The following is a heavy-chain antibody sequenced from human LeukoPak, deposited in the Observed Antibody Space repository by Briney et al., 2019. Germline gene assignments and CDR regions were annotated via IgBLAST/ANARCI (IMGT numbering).Heavy chain of an antibody. Sequence: PGASVKVSCKASGYTFTMYYIHWVRQAPGQGLEWMGMINPSDGATTYAQRFQGRVTMTRDMSTTTVYMDLRSLRSEDTAVYFCARDQRGGLSANLRVLFASYYTYYYMDVWGRGTTVTVSS. V-gene: IGHV1-46*01. D-gene: IGHD3-16*01. CDR2: INPSDGAT. CDR1: GYTFTMYY. J-gene: IGHJ6*03. CDR3: ARDQRGGLSANLRVLFASYYTYYYMDV.